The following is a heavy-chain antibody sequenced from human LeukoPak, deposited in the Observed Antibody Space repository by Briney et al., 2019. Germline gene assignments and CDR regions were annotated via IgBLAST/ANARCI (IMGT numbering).Heavy chain of an antibody. D-gene: IGHD2-8*01. CDR2: IYYSGST. Sequence: SETLSLTCSVSGGSISSSGYYWGWIRQPPGKGLEWIGTIYYSGSTYYNPSLKSRVTISVDTSKNQFSLKLTSVAAADTAVYYCARYINSYYSYLDVWGKGTTVTVSS. J-gene: IGHJ6*03. V-gene: IGHV4-39*07. CDR1: GGSISSSGYY. CDR3: ARYINSYYSYLDV.